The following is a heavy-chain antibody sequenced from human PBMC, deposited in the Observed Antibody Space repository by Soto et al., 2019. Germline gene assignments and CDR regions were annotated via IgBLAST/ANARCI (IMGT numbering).Heavy chain of an antibody. J-gene: IGHJ4*02. Sequence: MSLRLSCAASGFTFSSYAMHWVRQAPGKGLEWVAVISYDGSNKYYADSVKGRFTISRDNSKNTLYLQMNSLRAEDTAVYYCARDKGYCSGGSCYSGGFNSWGQGTLVTDSS. D-gene: IGHD2-15*01. V-gene: IGHV3-30-3*01. CDR2: ISYDGSNK. CDR3: ARDKGYCSGGSCYSGGFNS. CDR1: GFTFSSYA.